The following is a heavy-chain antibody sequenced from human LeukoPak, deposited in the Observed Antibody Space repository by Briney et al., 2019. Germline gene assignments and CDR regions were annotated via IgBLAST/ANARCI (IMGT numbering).Heavy chain of an antibody. CDR1: GGSISSGDYY. J-gene: IGHJ4*02. V-gene: IGHV4-30-4*08. CDR2: IYYSGIT. Sequence: SQTLSLXCTVSGGSISSGDYYWSWIRRPPGKGLEWIGYIYYSGITYYNPSLKSRVTISVDTSKNQFSLKLSSVTAADTAVYYCARKRTGSDYFDYWGQGTLVTVSS. D-gene: IGHD1-14*01. CDR3: ARKRTGSDYFDY.